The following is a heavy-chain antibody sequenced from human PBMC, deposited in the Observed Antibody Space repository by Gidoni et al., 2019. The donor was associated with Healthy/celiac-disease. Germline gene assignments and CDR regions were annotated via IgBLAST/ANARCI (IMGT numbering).Heavy chain of an antibody. CDR3: ARDWVPDDYGDYGDY. CDR1: GYSISSGYY. V-gene: IGHV4-38-2*02. D-gene: IGHD4-17*01. CDR2: IYHSGST. J-gene: IGHJ4*02. Sequence: QVQLQESGPGLVKPSETLSLTCTVSGYSISSGYYWGWIRQPPGKGLEWIGSIYHSGSTSYNPSLKSRVTISVDTSKNQFSLKLSSVTAADTAVYYCARDWVPDDYGDYGDYWGQGTLVTVSS.